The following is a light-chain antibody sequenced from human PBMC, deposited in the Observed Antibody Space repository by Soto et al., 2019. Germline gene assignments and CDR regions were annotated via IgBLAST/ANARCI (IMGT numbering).Light chain of an antibody. CDR1: QTISLF. CDR2: AAS. J-gene: IGKJ5*01. CDR3: QQSYNTPPIT. V-gene: IGKV1-39*01. Sequence: DLQMTQSPSSLSASVGDRVTITCRASQTISLFLNWYQQKPGTAPKLLIYAASNLQSGVPSRFSGSGSGTDFTLTINNLQPEDFATYYCQQSYNTPPITFGQGTRLEIK.